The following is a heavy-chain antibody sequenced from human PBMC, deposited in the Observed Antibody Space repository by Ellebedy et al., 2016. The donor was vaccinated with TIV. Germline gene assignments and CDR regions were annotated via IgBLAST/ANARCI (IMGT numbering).Heavy chain of an antibody. Sequence: SETLSLXCTVSGGSISSYYWSWIRQPPGKGLEWIGYIYYSGSTYYNPSLKSRVTISVDTSKNQFSLKLSSVTAADTAVYYCARLADSYGPPYFDYWGQGTLVTVSS. J-gene: IGHJ4*02. D-gene: IGHD5-18*01. CDR1: GGSISSYY. V-gene: IGHV4-59*08. CDR3: ARLADSYGPPYFDY. CDR2: IYYSGST.